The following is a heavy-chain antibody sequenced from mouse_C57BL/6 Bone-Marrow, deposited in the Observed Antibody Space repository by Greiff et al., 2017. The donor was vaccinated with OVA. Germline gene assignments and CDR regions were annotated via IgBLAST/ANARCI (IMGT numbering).Heavy chain of an antibody. V-gene: IGHV3-6*01. Sequence: EVHLVESGPGLVKPSQSLSLTCSVTGYSITSGYYWNWIRQFPGNKLEWMGYISYDGSNNYNPSLKNRISITRDTSKNQFFLKLNSVTTEDTATYYCARDDGYDEGGLFDYWGQGTTLTVSS. CDR3: ARDDGYDEGGLFDY. J-gene: IGHJ2*01. CDR2: ISYDGSN. D-gene: IGHD2-2*01. CDR1: GYSITSGYY.